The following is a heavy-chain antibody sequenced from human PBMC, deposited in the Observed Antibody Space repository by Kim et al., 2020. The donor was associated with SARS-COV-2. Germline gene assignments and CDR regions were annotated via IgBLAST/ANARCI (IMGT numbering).Heavy chain of an antibody. J-gene: IGHJ6*01. V-gene: IGHV3-33*05. CDR1: GFTFSSYG. CDR3: ARDRRLAVATPPYYYYY. CDR2: ISYDGSNK. D-gene: IGHD6-19*01. Sequence: GGSLRLSCAASGFTFSSYGMHWVRQAPGKGLEWVAVISYDGSNKYYADSVKGRFTISRDNSKNTLYLQMNSLRAEDTAVYYCARDRRLAVATPPYYYYY.